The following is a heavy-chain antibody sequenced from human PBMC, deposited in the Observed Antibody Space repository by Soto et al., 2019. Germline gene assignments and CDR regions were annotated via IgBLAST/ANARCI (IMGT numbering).Heavy chain of an antibody. J-gene: IGHJ6*03. V-gene: IGHV3-23*01. CDR3: AKVRGPSTTGYMDV. CDR2: ISGSGGST. D-gene: IGHD1-1*01. CDR1: GFTFSSYA. Sequence: GGSLRLSCAASGFTFSSYAMSWVRQAPGKGLEWVSAISGSGGSTYYADSVKGRFTISRDNSKNTLYLQMNSLRAEDTAVYYCAKVRGPSTTGYMDVWGKGTTVTVSS.